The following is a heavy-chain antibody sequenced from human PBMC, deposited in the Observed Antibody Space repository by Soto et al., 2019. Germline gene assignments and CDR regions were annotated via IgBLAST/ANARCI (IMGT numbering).Heavy chain of an antibody. CDR3: ARDPDYGDYVGLGYGMDV. Sequence: GASVKVSCKASGYTFTSYVISLLLQAPGQVLEWLRCISAYNGNTNYAQKLQGRVTMPTDTSTSTAYMELRSLRSDDTAVYYCARDPDYGDYVGLGYGMDVWGQGTTVTVSS. V-gene: IGHV1-18*01. CDR2: ISAYNGNT. J-gene: IGHJ6*02. CDR1: GYTFTSYV. D-gene: IGHD4-17*01.